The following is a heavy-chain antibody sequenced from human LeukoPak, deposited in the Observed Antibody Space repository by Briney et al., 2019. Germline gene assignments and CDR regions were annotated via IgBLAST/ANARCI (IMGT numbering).Heavy chain of an antibody. J-gene: IGHJ4*02. Sequence: SVKVSCKASGGTFSSYAIIWVRQAPGQGLEWMGGIIPIFGTANYAQKFQGRVTITADESTSTAYMELSSLRSEDTAVYYCARGPTRITMVRGAPDYYFDYWGQGTLVTVSS. D-gene: IGHD3-10*01. CDR2: IIPIFGTA. CDR1: GGTFSSYA. CDR3: ARGPTRITMVRGAPDYYFDY. V-gene: IGHV1-69*13.